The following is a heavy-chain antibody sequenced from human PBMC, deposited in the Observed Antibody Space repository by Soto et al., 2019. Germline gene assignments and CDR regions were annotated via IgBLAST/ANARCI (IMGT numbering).Heavy chain of an antibody. Sequence: GGSLRLSCAASGFTFSSYAMSWVRQAPGKGLEWVSTITGSGDSTYYADSVKGRFTISRDNSKNTLYLQMNSLRAEDTAVFYCAKEDGGSWYYFDYWGQGTLVTVSS. CDR2: ITGSGDST. CDR3: AKEDGGSWYYFDY. J-gene: IGHJ4*02. D-gene: IGHD6-13*01. CDR1: GFTFSSYA. V-gene: IGHV3-23*01.